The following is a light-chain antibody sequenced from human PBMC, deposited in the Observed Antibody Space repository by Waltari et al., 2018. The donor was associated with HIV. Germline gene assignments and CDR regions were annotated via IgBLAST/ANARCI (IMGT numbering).Light chain of an antibody. V-gene: IGLV3-21*04. CDR2: YDS. CDR3: QVWDSSTDQVI. J-gene: IGLJ2*01. Sequence: SSVLTQPPSVSVAPGKTARITCGAAHIERKSVHWYQQKAGQAPVLVMTYDSDRPAGIPERFSGSNSANTATLTISRVGAGDEADYYCQVWDSSTDQVIFGGGTKLTVL. CDR1: HIERKS.